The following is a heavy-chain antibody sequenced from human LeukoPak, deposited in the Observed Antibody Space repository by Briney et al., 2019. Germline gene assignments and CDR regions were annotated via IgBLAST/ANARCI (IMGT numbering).Heavy chain of an antibody. Sequence: SVKVSCKASGGTFSSYTISWVRQAPGQGLEWMGRIIPILGIANHAQKFQGRVTITADKSTSTAYMELSSLRSEDTAVYYCARGGTTSYYYYGMDVWGQGTTVTVSS. V-gene: IGHV1-69*02. D-gene: IGHD1-1*01. CDR2: IIPILGIA. CDR3: ARGGTTSYYYYGMDV. J-gene: IGHJ6*02. CDR1: GGTFSSYT.